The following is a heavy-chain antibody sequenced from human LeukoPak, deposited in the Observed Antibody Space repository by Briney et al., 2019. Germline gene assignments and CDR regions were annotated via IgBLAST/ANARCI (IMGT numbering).Heavy chain of an antibody. CDR3: SRRDATKRLNY. CDR1: GYTFTGYS. J-gene: IGHJ4*02. D-gene: IGHD5-12*01. CDR2: NKPNSGYT. Sequence: ASVKVSCKASGYTFTGYSMHWVRQAPGQGLEWMGLNKPNSGYTNYAQNFQGWETMIMETSISTDDMALNRLRSDDRAVYFCSRRDATKRLNYWGQGTLVTVSS. V-gene: IGHV1-2*04.